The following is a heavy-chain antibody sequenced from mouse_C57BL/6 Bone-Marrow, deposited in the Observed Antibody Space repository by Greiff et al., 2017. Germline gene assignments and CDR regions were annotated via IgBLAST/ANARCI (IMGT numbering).Heavy chain of an antibody. J-gene: IGHJ2*01. CDR1: GYTFTDYE. D-gene: IGHD2-14*01. Sequence: VQLHQSGAELVRPGASVTLSCKASGYTFTDYEMHWVKQTPVHGLEWIGAIDPETGGTAYNQKFKGKAILTADKSSSTAYMELRSLTSEDSAVXYCTRRYDIDYWGQGTTLTVSS. CDR3: TRRYDIDY. CDR2: IDPETGGT. V-gene: IGHV1-15*01.